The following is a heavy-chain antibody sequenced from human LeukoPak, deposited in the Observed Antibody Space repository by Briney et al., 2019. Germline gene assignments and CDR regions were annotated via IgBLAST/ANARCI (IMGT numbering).Heavy chain of an antibody. V-gene: IGHV3-53*05. CDR2: IYSDGST. CDR1: GFTVSSNY. D-gene: IGHD6-13*01. J-gene: IGHJ4*02. Sequence: GGSLRLSCAASGFTVSSNYMSWVRQAPGKGLEWVSVIYSDGSTYYADSVKGRFTISRDNSKNTLYLQMNSLRAEDTAVYYCARGQERGYSSSWFLYFDYWGQGTLVTVSS. CDR3: ARGQERGYSSSWFLYFDY.